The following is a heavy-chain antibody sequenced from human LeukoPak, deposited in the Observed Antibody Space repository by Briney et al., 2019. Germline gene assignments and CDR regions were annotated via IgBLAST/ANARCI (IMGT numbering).Heavy chain of an antibody. D-gene: IGHD4-23*01. CDR2: ISFNENDK. Sequence: PGGSLRLSCEAAGFTFRSYAMHWVRQAPGKGLEWTAVISFNENDKYYADPVKGRFTLSRDNSKNSVFLQMNSLRAEDTAVYYCVLFNYRGNSRDFWGQGTLVTVSS. V-gene: IGHV3-30*16. CDR3: VLFNYRGNSRDF. J-gene: IGHJ4*02. CDR1: GFTFRSYA.